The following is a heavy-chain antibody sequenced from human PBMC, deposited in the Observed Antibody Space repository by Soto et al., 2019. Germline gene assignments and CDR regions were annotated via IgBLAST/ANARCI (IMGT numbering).Heavy chain of an antibody. CDR1: GFTFSSYA. V-gene: IGHV3-23*01. D-gene: IGHD1-26*01. CDR2: ISGSGGST. J-gene: IGHJ3*02. Sequence: PGGSLRLSCAASGFTFSSYAMSWVRQAPGKGLEWVSAISGSGGSTYYADSVKGRFTISRDNSKNTLYLQMNSLRAEDTAVYYCAKFRVGATSNDAFDIWAKGQWSPSPQ. CDR3: AKFRVGATSNDAFDI.